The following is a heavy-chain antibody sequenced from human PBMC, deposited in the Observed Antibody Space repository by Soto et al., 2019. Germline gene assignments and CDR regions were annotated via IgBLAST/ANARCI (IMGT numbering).Heavy chain of an antibody. D-gene: IGHD2-2*01. Sequence: AAGKVSCKACRYTFTSYVISWVRQAAGQGLEWMGWISAYNGNTNYAQKLQGRVTMTTDTSTSKAYMELRSLRSDDTAVYYCARAGHCSSTSCLDYWGQGTLVTVSS. V-gene: IGHV1-18*01. CDR1: RYTFTSYV. CDR3: ARAGHCSSTSCLDY. CDR2: ISAYNGNT. J-gene: IGHJ4*02.